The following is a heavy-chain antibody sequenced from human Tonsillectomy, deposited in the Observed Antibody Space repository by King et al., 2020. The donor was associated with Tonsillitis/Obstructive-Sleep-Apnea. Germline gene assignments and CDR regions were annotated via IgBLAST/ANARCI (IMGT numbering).Heavy chain of an antibody. V-gene: IGHV3-48*03. CDR2: ISGSGSAI. D-gene: IGHD3-22*01. Sequence: VQLVESGGGLVQPGGSLRLSCAASGFTFSSYEMNWVRQAPGKGLEWVSYISGSGSAIYYADSVKGRFTISRDNAKNSLYLQMNSLRAEDTAVYYCARDGRSGSSLDAFDIWGQGTMVTVSS. CDR1: GFTFSSYE. J-gene: IGHJ3*02. CDR3: ARDGRSGSSLDAFDI.